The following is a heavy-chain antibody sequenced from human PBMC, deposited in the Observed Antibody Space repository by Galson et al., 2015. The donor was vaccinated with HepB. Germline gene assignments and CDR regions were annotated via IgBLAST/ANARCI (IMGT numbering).Heavy chain of an antibody. J-gene: IGHJ5*02. CDR3: AADQKDFWSGYYSWFDP. CDR1: GFTFTSSA. D-gene: IGHD3-3*01. V-gene: IGHV1-58*01. CDR2: IVVGSGNT. Sequence: SVKVSCKASGFTFTSSAVQWVRQARGQRLEWIGWIVVGSGNTNYAQKFQERVTITRDMSTSTAYMELSSLRSEDTAVYYCAADQKDFWSGYYSWFDPWGQGTLVTVSS.